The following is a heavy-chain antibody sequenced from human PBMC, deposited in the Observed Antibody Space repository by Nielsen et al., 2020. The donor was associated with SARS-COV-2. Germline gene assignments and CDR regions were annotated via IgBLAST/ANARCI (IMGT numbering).Heavy chain of an antibody. J-gene: IGHJ4*02. V-gene: IGHV3-23*01. Sequence: GESLRLSCAGSGFTSTTFAMNWARQAPGKGLEWVSGIRGTDNDTYYADSVKGRFTISRDNSKSTLYLQMDSLRVDDTAVYYCAKGTGNWGQGIQVTVSS. D-gene: IGHD3-10*01. CDR2: IRGTDNDT. CDR1: GFTSTTFA. CDR3: AKGTGN.